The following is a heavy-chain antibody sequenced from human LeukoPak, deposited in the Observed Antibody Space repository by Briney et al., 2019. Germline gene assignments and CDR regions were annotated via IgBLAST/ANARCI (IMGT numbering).Heavy chain of an antibody. CDR3: ARDMGTTRLDL. V-gene: IGHV3-48*03. CDR2: ISSSGRTI. J-gene: IGHJ5*02. CDR1: GFTFSSYE. Sequence: AGGSLRLSCAASGFTFSSYEFNWVRQAPGKGLEWVSYISSSGRTIFYADSVKGRFTISRDNAKNTLYLQVSSLRADDTAVYYCARDMGTTRLDLWGQGTLVTVSS. D-gene: IGHD1-1*01.